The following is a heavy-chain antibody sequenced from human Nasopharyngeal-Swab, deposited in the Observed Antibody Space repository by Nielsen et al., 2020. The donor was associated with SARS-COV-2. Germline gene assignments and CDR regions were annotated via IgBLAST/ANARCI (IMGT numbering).Heavy chain of an antibody. Sequence: SETLSLTCAVYGGSFSAYYWGWIRQPPGKGLEWIGEINHSGTTSYNPSLKSRVTISSDTSKNQFSLKLSSVTAADTAVYYCARGHRSISMIVVVIATAHFYFDSWGRGTLVTVTS. CDR2: INHSGTT. V-gene: IGHV4-34*01. CDR3: ARGHRSISMIVVVIATAHFYFDS. CDR1: GGSFSAYY. J-gene: IGHJ4*02. D-gene: IGHD3-22*01.